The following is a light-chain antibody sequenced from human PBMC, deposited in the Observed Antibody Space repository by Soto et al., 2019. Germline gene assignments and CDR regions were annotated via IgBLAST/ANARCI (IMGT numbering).Light chain of an antibody. CDR2: DAS. V-gene: IGKV1-5*01. CDR1: QGISSW. CDR3: QQYNRFWT. J-gene: IGKJ1*01. Sequence: DFQMSQSPSTLSASVADRVTVTFRASQGISSWLAWYQQKPGKAPKLLIYDASSLESGVPSRFSGSGSETEFTLTISSLFPDDIATYYCQQYNRFWTFGQGTKVDI.